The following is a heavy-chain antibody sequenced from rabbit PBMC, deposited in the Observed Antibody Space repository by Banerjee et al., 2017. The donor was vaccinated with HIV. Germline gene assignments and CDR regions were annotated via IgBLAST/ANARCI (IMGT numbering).Heavy chain of an antibody. CDR1: GFSFSSSYY. CDR2: IYAGSSGST. J-gene: IGHJ4*01. Sequence: QEQLVESGGGLVQPEGSLTLTCTASGFSFSSSYYMCWVRQAPGKGLEWIACIYAGSSGSTYYASWVNGRFSISKTSSTTVDLQMTSLTAADTATYFCARSRDGAAGYALNLWGPGTLVTVS. D-gene: IGHD6-1*01. V-gene: IGHV1S45*01. CDR3: ARSRDGAAGYALNL.